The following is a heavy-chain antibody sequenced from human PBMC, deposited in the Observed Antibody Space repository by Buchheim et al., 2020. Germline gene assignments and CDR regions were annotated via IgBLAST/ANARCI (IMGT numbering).Heavy chain of an antibody. CDR2: INHSGST. CDR1: GGSFSGYY. D-gene: IGHD3-22*01. Sequence: QVQLQQWGAGLLKPSETLSLTCAVYGGSFSGYYWSWIRQPPGKGLEWIGEINHSGSTNYNPSLKSRVTISVDTSKNQFSLKLSSVTAADTAVYYCARDPTTMIVGWYFDLWGRGTL. CDR3: ARDPTTMIVGWYFDL. J-gene: IGHJ2*01. V-gene: IGHV4-34*01.